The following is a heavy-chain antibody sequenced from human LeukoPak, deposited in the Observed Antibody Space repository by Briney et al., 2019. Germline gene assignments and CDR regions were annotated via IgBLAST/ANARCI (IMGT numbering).Heavy chain of an antibody. CDR3: ARHWFSGSYYPRYDV. V-gene: IGHV4-59*04. Sequence: SETLSLTCIVSGGSISSHYWSWIRQPPGKGLEWIGNIYYSGNTHYNSSLRSRVSISVDTSKNQFSLKLTSVTAADTAVYYCARHWFSGSYYPRYDVWGQGTLVTVSS. D-gene: IGHD1-26*01. J-gene: IGHJ4*02. CDR1: GGSISSHY. CDR2: IYYSGNT.